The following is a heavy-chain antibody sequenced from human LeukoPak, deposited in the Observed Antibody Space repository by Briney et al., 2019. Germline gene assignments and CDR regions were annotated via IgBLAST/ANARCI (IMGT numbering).Heavy chain of an antibody. D-gene: IGHD5-18*01. CDR3: ARGGYSYGYGI. Sequence: PSETLSLTCAVYGGSFSSYYWGWIRQPPGKGLEWIGSIYYSGSTNYNPSLKSRVTISVDTSKNQFSLKLSSVTAADTAVYYCARGGYSYGYGIWGQGTMVTVSS. V-gene: IGHV4-34*01. CDR2: IYYSGST. CDR1: GGSFSSYY. J-gene: IGHJ3*02.